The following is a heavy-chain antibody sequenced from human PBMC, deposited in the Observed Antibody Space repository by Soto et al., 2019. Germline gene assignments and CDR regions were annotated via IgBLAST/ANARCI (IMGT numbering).Heavy chain of an antibody. CDR3: ARADCSGGSCYLGNWFDP. CDR2: IYYSGST. CDR1: GGSISSGGYY. V-gene: IGHV4-31*03. Sequence: SETLSLTCTVSGGSISSGGYYWSWIRQHPGKGLEWIGYIYYSGSTYYNPSLKSRVTISVDTSKNQFSPKLSSVTAADTAVYYCARADCSGGSCYLGNWFDPWGQGTLVTVSS. D-gene: IGHD2-15*01. J-gene: IGHJ5*02.